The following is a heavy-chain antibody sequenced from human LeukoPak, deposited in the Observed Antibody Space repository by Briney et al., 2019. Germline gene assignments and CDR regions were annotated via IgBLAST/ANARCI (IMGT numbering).Heavy chain of an antibody. D-gene: IGHD6-6*01. V-gene: IGHV1-2*02. CDR2: INPNSGGT. CDR1: GYIFTGYY. J-gene: IGHJ4*02. CDR3: AREWQLVLDY. Sequence: ASVEVSCKASGYIFTGYYMHWAQQAPGQGLEWMGWINPNSGGTNYTQKFQGRVTMTRDTSISTAYMELSRLRSDDTAVYYCAREWQLVLDYWGQGTLVTVS.